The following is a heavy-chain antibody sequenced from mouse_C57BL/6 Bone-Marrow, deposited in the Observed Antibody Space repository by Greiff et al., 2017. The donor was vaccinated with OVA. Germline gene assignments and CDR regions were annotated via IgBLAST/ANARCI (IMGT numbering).Heavy chain of an antibody. J-gene: IGHJ2*01. V-gene: IGHV1-54*01. CDR2: INPGSGGT. CDR1: GYAFTNYL. D-gene: IGHD2-3*01. CDR3: ARGGGYYLYYFDY. Sequence: VQVVESGAELVRPGTSVKVSCKASGYAFTNYLIEWVKQRPGQGLEWIGVINPGSGGTNYNEKFKGKATLTADKSSSTAYMQLSSLTSEDSAVYFCARGGGYYLYYFDYWGQGTTLTVSS.